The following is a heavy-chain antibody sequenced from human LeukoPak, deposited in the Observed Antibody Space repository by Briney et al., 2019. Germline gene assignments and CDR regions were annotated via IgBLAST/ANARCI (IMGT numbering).Heavy chain of an antibody. J-gene: IGHJ6*02. CDR1: GYTFTSYG. D-gene: IGHD4/OR15-4a*01. CDR3: ARRAKYYYYYYGMDV. V-gene: IGHV1-18*01. CDR2: ISAYNGNT. Sequence: ASVKVSCKASGYTFTSYGISWVRQRPGQGLEWMGWISAYNGNTNYAQKLQGRVTMTTDTSTCTAYMELRSLRSDDTAVYYCARRAKYYYYYYGMDVWGQGTTVTVSS.